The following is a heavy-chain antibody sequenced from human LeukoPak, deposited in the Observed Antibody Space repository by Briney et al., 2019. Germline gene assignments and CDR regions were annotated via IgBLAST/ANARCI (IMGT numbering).Heavy chain of an antibody. Sequence: TGGSLILSCAASGFTFDAFGMTWVRQAPGKGLEWVSAIRGDAGSTGYADSVKGRFTISRDNAKNSLYLQMNSLRVEDTALYYCARVWAWGSGNYFDNWGQGTLVTVSS. CDR1: GFTFDAFG. D-gene: IGHD7-27*01. J-gene: IGHJ4*02. CDR3: ARVWAWGSGNYFDN. CDR2: IRGDAGST. V-gene: IGHV3-20*04.